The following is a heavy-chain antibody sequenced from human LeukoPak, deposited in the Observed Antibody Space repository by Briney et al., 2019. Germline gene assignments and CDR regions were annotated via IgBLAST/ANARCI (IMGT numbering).Heavy chain of an antibody. Sequence: ASVKVSCKASGYTFTGYYMHWVRQAPGQGLEWMGWINPNSGGTNYAQKFQGRVTMTRDTSISTAYMELSRLRSDDTAVYYCARDDYGGNPSPDYWGQGTLVTVSS. CDR1: GYTFTGYY. J-gene: IGHJ4*02. CDR3: ARDDYGGNPSPDY. D-gene: IGHD4-23*01. CDR2: INPNSGGT. V-gene: IGHV1-2*02.